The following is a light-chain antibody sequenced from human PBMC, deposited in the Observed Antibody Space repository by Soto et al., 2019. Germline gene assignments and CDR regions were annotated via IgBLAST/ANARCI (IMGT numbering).Light chain of an antibody. V-gene: IGKV3-15*01. J-gene: IGKJ2*01. CDR2: GAS. CDR3: QQCNEWPRT. CDR1: QSVRTN. Sequence: ETVMTQSPATLSVSPGERVTLSCRASQSVRTNLAWYQQSPGQPPRLLIYGASDMVAGVPARFSGSGSGTDFSLTISGLQSEDCAVYYCQQCNEWPRTFGQGTKLEIK.